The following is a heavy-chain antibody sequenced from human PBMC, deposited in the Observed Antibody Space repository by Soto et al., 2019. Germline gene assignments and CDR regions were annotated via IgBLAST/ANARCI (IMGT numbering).Heavy chain of an antibody. J-gene: IGHJ4*02. V-gene: IGHV3-30*18. D-gene: IGHD3-22*01. CDR3: AKDYYDSSGPSGY. Sequence: GGSLRLSCAASGVTFSSYGMHWVRQAPGKGLEWVAVISYDGSNKYYADSVKGRFTISRDNSKNTLYLQMNSLRAEDTAVYYCAKDYYDSSGPSGYWGQGTLVTVSS. CDR1: GVTFSSYG. CDR2: ISYDGSNK.